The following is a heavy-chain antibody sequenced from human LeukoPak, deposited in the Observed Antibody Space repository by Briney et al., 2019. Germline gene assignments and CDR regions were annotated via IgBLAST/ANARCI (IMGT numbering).Heavy chain of an antibody. D-gene: IGHD2-2*01. CDR3: ARAEQYQLLLH. CDR1: GYTFTSYG. CDR2: ISAYNGNT. V-gene: IGHV1-18*01. J-gene: IGHJ4*02. Sequence: ASVKVSCKASGYTFTSYGITWVRQAPGQGLERMGWISAYNGNTNYAQKLQGRVTMTTDTSTSTAYLDLRSLRSDDTAVYYCARAEQYQLLLHWGQGTLVTVSS.